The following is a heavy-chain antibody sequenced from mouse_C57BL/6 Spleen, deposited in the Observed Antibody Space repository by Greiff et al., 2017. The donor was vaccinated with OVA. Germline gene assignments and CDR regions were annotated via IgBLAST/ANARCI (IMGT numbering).Heavy chain of an antibody. CDR1: GFTFSDYG. CDR3: ARPNYYGSRYFDD. J-gene: IGHJ2*01. CDR2: ISSGSSTI. V-gene: IGHV5-17*01. Sequence: EVHLVESGGGLVKPGGSLTLSCAASGFTFSDYGMHWVRQAPEKGLEWVAYISSGSSTIYYADTVKGRFTISRDNSKNTLFLQMTRLRSEDTAMYYCARPNYYGSRYFDDWGQGTTLTVAS. D-gene: IGHD1-1*01.